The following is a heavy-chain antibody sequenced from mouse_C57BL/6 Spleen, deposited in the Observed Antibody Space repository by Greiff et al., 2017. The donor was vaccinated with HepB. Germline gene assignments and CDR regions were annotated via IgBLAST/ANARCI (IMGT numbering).Heavy chain of an antibody. CDR1: GFTFSSDD. Sequence: EVHLVESGGGLVKPGGSLKLSCAASGFTFSSDDMYWVRQSPEKRLEWVASISDGGSYTYYPDNVKGRFTISRDNAKNNLDLQMSKLKSEDTAMYYCARYPYYCGSSPSSLACWGEGTPVTDSA. J-gene: IGHJ3*01. CDR3: ARYPYYCGSSPSSLAC. CDR2: ISDGGSYT. V-gene: IGHV5-4*01. D-gene: IGHD1-1*01.